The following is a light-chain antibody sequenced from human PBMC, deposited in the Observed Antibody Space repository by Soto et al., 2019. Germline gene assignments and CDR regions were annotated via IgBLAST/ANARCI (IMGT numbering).Light chain of an antibody. CDR2: KAS. J-gene: IGKJ1*01. Sequence: DIQMTQSPSTLSASVGDRVTITCRASQSISDWLAWYQQKPGKAPKFLIYKASNLESGVPSRFSGSGSGTDFTLTIRSVQPDDFATYYCQYYDSYSWTFGQGTKVEIK. CDR3: QYYDSYSWT. V-gene: IGKV1-5*03. CDR1: QSISDW.